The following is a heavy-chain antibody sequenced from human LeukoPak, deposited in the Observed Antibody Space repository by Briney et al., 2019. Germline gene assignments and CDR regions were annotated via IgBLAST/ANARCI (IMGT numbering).Heavy chain of an antibody. V-gene: IGHV3-7*03. CDR2: LIQDGGEK. J-gene: IGHJ4*02. CDR3: ASWGSVAGQRALDY. Sequence: GRSLRLSCAASGFTFSSYAMHWVRQAPGKGLEWVATLIQDGGEKHYVDSVKGRFTISRDNAKNSVYLQMNSLRAEDTAVCYCASWGSVAGQRALDYWGQGTLVTVSS. CDR1: GFTFSSYA. D-gene: IGHD6-19*01.